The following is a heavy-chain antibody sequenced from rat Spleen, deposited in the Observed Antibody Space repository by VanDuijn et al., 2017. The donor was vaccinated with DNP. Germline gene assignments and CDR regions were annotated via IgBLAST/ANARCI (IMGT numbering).Heavy chain of an antibody. CDR3: TPFDF. J-gene: IGHJ1*01. Sequence: EVQLVESGGGLVQPGRSLKLSCAASGFSFSDYDMAWVRQAPPKGLEWVTAISPSGGSTYYRDSVKGRFTISRDNAKSTLYLQMDSLRSEDTATYYCTPFDFWGPGTMVTVSS. CDR1: GFSFSDYD. CDR2: ISPSGGST. V-gene: IGHV5-27*01.